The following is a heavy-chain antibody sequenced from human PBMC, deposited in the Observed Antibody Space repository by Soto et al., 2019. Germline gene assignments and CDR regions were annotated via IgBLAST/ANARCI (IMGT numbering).Heavy chain of an antibody. CDR2: ISGSGGST. Sequence: PGGSLRLFCAASGFTFSSYAMSWVRQAPGKGLEWVSAISGSGGSTYYADSVKGRFTISRDNSKNTLYLQMNSLRAGDTAVYYCAKDYSSSSYSPLFDYWGQGTLVTVSS. J-gene: IGHJ4*02. CDR3: AKDYSSSSYSPLFDY. D-gene: IGHD6-6*01. V-gene: IGHV3-23*01. CDR1: GFTFSSYA.